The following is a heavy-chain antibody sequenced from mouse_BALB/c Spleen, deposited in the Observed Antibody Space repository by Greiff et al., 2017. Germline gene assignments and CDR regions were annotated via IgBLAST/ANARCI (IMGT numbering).Heavy chain of an antibody. CDR2: INSNGGST. CDR3: ARNGNSPFAY. J-gene: IGHJ3*01. D-gene: IGHD2-1*01. CDR1: GFTFSSYG. Sequence: EVQLVESGGGLVQPGGSLKLSCAASGFTFSSYGMSWVRQTPDKRLELVATINSNGGSTYYPDSVKGRFTISRDNAKNNLYLQMSSLKSEDTAMYYCARNGNSPFAYWGQGTLVTVSA. V-gene: IGHV5-6-3*01.